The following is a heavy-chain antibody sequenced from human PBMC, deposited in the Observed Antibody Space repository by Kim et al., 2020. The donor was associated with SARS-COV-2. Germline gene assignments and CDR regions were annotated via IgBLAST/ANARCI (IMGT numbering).Heavy chain of an antibody. D-gene: IGHD6-13*01. V-gene: IGHV3-33*01. CDR3: ARILYEIAAAGTDY. J-gene: IGHJ4*02. Sequence: ADSVKGRFTISRDNSKNTLYLQMNSLRAEDTAVYYCARILYEIAAAGTDYWGQGTLVTVSS.